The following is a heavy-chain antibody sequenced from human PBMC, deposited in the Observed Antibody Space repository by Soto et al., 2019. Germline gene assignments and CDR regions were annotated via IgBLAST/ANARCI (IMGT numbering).Heavy chain of an antibody. D-gene: IGHD6-19*01. Sequence: VGSLRLSCAASGFTFSSYAMHWVRQAPGKGLEWVAVISYDGSNKYYADSVKGRFTISRDNSKNTLYLQMNSLRAEDTAVYYCARPLSSGPYYFDYWGQGALVTVSS. CDR3: ARPLSSGPYYFDY. CDR2: ISYDGSNK. V-gene: IGHV3-30-3*01. CDR1: GFTFSSYA. J-gene: IGHJ4*02.